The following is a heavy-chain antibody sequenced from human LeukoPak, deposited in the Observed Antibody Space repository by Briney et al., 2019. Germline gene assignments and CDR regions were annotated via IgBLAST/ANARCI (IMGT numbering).Heavy chain of an antibody. D-gene: IGHD2-15*01. CDR2: ISSSSSYI. CDR3: AREGVSPGYCSGGSCYWPAASGDY. CDR1: GFTFSSYS. V-gene: IGHV3-21*01. Sequence: GGSLRLSCAASGFTFSSYSMNWVRQAPGKGLEWVSSISSSSSYIYYADSVKGRFTISRDNAKNSLYLQMNSLRAEDTAVYYCAREGVSPGYCSGGSCYWPAASGDYWGQGTLVTVSS. J-gene: IGHJ4*02.